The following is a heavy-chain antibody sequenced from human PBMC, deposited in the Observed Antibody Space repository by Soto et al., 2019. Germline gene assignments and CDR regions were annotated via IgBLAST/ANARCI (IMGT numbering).Heavy chain of an antibody. CDR3: ARVPLVATITWNWYFDL. D-gene: IGHD5-12*01. Sequence: QVQLQESGPGLVKPSQTLSLTCTVSGGSISSGGYYWSWIRQHPGKGLEWIGYIYYSGSTYYNLSLKSRVTISVDTSKNQFSLKLSSVTAADTAVYYCARVPLVATITWNWYFDLWGRGTLVTVSS. CDR2: IYYSGST. J-gene: IGHJ2*01. CDR1: GGSISSGGYY. V-gene: IGHV4-31*03.